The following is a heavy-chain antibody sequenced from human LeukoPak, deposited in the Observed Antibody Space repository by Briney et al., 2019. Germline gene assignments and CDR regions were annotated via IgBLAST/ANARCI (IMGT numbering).Heavy chain of an antibody. J-gene: IGHJ6*03. CDR1: GFTFSSYW. CDR3: ARGSYHYYYYMDV. V-gene: IGHV3-74*01. CDR2: INSDGSST. Sequence: AGGSLRLSCAASGFTFSSYWMHWVRQAPGKGLVWVSRINSDGSSTSYADSVKGRFTISRDNAKNTLYLQMNSLRAEDTAVYYCARGSYHYYYYMDVWGKGTTVTISS.